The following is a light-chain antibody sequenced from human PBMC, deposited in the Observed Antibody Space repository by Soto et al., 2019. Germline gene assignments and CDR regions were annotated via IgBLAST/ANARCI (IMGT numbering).Light chain of an antibody. CDR2: AVN. CDR1: SSDLGDYNY. CDR3: CSYAGSYTWV. V-gene: IGLV2-11*01. J-gene: IGLJ3*02. Sequence: QSALTQPRSVSGSPGQSVTISCTGTSSDLGDYNYVSWYQQHPGKAPKLLIYAVNMRPLGVPDRFSGSKSGNTASLTISGLQAEDEADYSCCSYAGSYTWVFGGGTKLTVL.